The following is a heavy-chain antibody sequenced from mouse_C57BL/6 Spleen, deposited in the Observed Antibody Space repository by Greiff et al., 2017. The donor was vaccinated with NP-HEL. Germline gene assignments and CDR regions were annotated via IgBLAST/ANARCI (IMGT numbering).Heavy chain of an antibody. J-gene: IGHJ2*01. CDR3: ARRGYDYDDEGYFDY. CDR1: GYTFTSYW. Sequence: QVQLQQPGAELVMPGASVKLSCKASGYTFTSYWMHWVKQRPGQGLEWIGEIDPSDSYTNYNQKFKGKSTLTVDKSSSTAYMQLSSLTSEDSAVYYCARRGYDYDDEGYFDYWGQGTTLTVSS. V-gene: IGHV1-69*01. D-gene: IGHD2-4*01. CDR2: IDPSDSYT.